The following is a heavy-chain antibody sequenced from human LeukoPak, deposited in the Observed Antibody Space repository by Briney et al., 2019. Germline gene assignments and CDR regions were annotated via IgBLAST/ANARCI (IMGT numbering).Heavy chain of an antibody. CDR3: ARDSRGSGYQYYFDY. J-gene: IGHJ4*02. CDR1: GFTFSSYE. V-gene: IGHV3-48*03. Sequence: GGSLRLSCAASGFTFSSYEMNWVRQAPGKGLEWVSYISGSSSTIYYADSVKGRFTISRDNAKNSLYLQMNSLRAEDTAVYYCARDSRGSGYQYYFDYWGQGTLVTVSS. D-gene: IGHD3-22*01. CDR2: ISGSSSTI.